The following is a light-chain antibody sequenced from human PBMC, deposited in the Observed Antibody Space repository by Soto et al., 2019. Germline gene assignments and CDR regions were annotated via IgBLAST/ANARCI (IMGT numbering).Light chain of an antibody. CDR3: QQYYDYART. J-gene: IGKJ1*01. CDR2: AAS. V-gene: IGKV1-8*01. Sequence: AIRMTQSPSSFSASTGDRVTITCRASQGISSYLAWYQQKPGKAPNLLIYAASTLQSGVPSRFSGSGSGTDFTLTISCLQSEDFATYYCQQYYDYARTFGQGTKVEI. CDR1: QGISSY.